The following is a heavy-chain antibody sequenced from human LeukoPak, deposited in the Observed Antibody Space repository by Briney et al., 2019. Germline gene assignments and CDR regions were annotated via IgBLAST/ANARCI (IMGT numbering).Heavy chain of an antibody. J-gene: IGHJ4*02. Sequence: GGSLRLSCAASGFTFSSYAMSWVRQAPGKGLEWVSAISGSGGSTYYADSVKGRFTISRDSSKLYLQMNNLRTEDTAIYYCARDYSFWTGYYTYPLDYWGQGTLVTVSS. CDR2: ISGSGGST. V-gene: IGHV3-23*01. CDR1: GFTFSSYA. CDR3: ARDYSFWTGYYTYPLDY. D-gene: IGHD3/OR15-3a*01.